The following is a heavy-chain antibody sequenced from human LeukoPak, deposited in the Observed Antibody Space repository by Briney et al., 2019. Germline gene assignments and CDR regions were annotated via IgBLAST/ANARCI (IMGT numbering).Heavy chain of an antibody. V-gene: IGHV3-11*04. CDR2: ISSSGSTI. CDR1: GFTFSDYY. Sequence: GGSLRLSCAASGFTFSDYYMSWIRQAPGKGLEWVSYISSSGSTIYYADSVKGRFTISRDNAKNTLYLQMNSLRAEDTAVYYCAKDAARAARFPMLGYWGQGTLVTVSS. D-gene: IGHD6-13*01. CDR3: AKDAARAARFPMLGY. J-gene: IGHJ4*02.